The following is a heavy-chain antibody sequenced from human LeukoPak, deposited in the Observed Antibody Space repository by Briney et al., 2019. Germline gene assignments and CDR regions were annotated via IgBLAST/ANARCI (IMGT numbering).Heavy chain of an antibody. CDR3: ARGGLVRGSINSLIAFDI. J-gene: IGHJ3*02. CDR2: IYYTGNT. CDR1: GASISSSF. D-gene: IGHD3-10*01. V-gene: IGHV4-59*12. Sequence: SETLSLTCTVSGASISSSFWTWIRQSPGKGLEWLGYIYYTGNTNLNPSLKSRLTISLDTSKNQFSLQLISVTPEDTALYFCARGGLVRGSINSLIAFDIWGQGIMVTVSS.